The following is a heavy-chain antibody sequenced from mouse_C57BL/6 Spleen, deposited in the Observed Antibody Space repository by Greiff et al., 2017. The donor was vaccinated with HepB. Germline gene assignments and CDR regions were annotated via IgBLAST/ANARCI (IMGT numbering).Heavy chain of an antibody. CDR1: GYAFTNYL. J-gene: IGHJ2*01. Sequence: VQLQESGAELVRPGTSVKVSCKASGYAFTNYLIEWVKQRPGQGLEWIGVINPGSGGTNYNEKFKGKATLTADKSSSTAYMQLSSLTSEDSAVYFCAREAHYFDYWGQGTTLTVSS. CDR2: INPGSGGT. D-gene: IGHD1-3*01. CDR3: AREAHYFDY. V-gene: IGHV1-54*01.